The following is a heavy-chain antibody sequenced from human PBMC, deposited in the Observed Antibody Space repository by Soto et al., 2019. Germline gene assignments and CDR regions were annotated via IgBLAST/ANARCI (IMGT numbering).Heavy chain of an antibody. CDR3: AREIAMIAVRFDP. CDR1: GFTFSDYY. D-gene: IGHD2-21*01. Sequence: QVQLVESGGGLVKPGGSLRLSCAASGFTFSDYYMSWIRQAPGKGLEWVSHIGSSGSAIYYADSVTGPFTISRANANTSLYLQTSSLRLEDTAVYYCAREIAMIAVRFDPWGQGTRVSVSS. V-gene: IGHV3-11*01. CDR2: IGSSGSAI. J-gene: IGHJ5*02.